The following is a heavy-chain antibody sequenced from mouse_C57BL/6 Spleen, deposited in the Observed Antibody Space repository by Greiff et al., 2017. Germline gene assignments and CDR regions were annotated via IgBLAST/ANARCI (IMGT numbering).Heavy chain of an antibody. CDR3: ARGSNYFDY. J-gene: IGHJ2*01. Sequence: QVQLQQPGAELVMPGASVKLSCKASGYTFTSYWMHWVKQRPGQGLEWIGELDPSDSYTNYNQKFKGKSTLTVDKSSSTAYMHLISLTSEDSAVYYCARGSNYFDYWGQGTTLTVSS. CDR2: LDPSDSYT. CDR1: GYTFTSYW. D-gene: IGHD5-1*01. V-gene: IGHV1-69*01.